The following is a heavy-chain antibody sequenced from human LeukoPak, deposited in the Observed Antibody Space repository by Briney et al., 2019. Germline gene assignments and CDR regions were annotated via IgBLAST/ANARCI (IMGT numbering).Heavy chain of an antibody. CDR1: GGSFSGYY. Sequence: PSETLSLTCAVYGGSFSGYYWSWIRQPPGKGLEWIGEINHSGSTNYNPSLKSRVTISVDTSKNQFSLKLTSMTAADTAVYYCARGCGNSGYFGYWGQGTLVTVSS. D-gene: IGHD4-23*01. V-gene: IGHV4-34*01. CDR2: INHSGST. J-gene: IGHJ4*02. CDR3: ARGCGNSGYFGY.